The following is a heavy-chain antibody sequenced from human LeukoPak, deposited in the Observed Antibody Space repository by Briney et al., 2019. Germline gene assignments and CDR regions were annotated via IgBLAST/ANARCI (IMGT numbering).Heavy chain of an antibody. J-gene: IGHJ6*02. CDR2: ISYDGSNK. D-gene: IGHD2-21*02. CDR1: GFTFSSYG. CDR3: AKDMALVVVTDNGMDV. Sequence: GGSLRLSCAASGFTFSSYGMHWVRQAPGKGLEWVAVISYDGSNKYYGDSVKGRFTISRDNSMNTLYLQMNSLRAEDTAVYYCAKDMALVVVTDNGMDVWGQGTTVTVSS. V-gene: IGHV3-30*18.